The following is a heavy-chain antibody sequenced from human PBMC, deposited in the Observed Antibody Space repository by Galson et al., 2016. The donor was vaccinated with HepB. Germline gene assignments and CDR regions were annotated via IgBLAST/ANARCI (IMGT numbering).Heavy chain of an antibody. Sequence: PALVKPTQTLTLTCTFSGFSLTTDGVGVGWIRQPPGEALEWLALIYWDDDKRYRPSLKRRLTIPKDTSKNQVVLTMTNMDPVDTATYYYAHSTYGSGSYLGVDWFDPWGQGTLVTVSS. CDR2: IYWDDDK. J-gene: IGHJ5*02. CDR1: GFSLTTDGVG. CDR3: AHSTYGSGSYLGVDWFDP. D-gene: IGHD3-10*01. V-gene: IGHV2-5*02.